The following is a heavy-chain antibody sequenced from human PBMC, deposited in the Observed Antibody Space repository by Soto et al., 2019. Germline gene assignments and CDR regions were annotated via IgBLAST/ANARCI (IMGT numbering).Heavy chain of an antibody. V-gene: IGHV1-8*01. CDR3: ARGRSGSGSYYKADY. J-gene: IGHJ4*02. D-gene: IGHD3-10*01. CDR1: GYTFTSYD. Sequence: ASVKVSCKASGYTFTSYDINWVRQATGQGLGWMGWMNPNSGNTGYAQKFQGRVTMTRNTSISTAYMELSSLRSEDTAVYYCARGRSGSGSYYKADYWGQGTLVTVSS. CDR2: MNPNSGNT.